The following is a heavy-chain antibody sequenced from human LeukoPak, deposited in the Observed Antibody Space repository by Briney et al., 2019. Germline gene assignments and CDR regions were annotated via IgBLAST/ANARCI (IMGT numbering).Heavy chain of an antibody. Sequence: SVKVSCKASGGTFSSYAISWVRQAPGQGLEWMGGIIPIFGTANYAQKFQGRVTITADESTSTAYMELSRLRSDDTAVYYCATVDDTDGYYWGQGTLVTVSS. V-gene: IGHV1-69*13. J-gene: IGHJ4*02. CDR2: IIPIFGTA. CDR3: ATVDDTDGYY. D-gene: IGHD3-22*01. CDR1: GGTFSSYA.